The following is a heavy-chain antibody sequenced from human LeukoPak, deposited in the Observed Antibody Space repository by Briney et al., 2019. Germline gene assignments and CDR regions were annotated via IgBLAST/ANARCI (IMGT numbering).Heavy chain of an antibody. J-gene: IGHJ4*02. D-gene: IGHD4-11*01. CDR3: AKDAQRGFDYSNSLEH. CDR2: RWSDGSNK. CDR1: GFTFSHFG. V-gene: IGHV3-33*06. Sequence: GGCLRLSCAASGFTFSHFGMHWVRQAPGKGLEWVAVRWSDGSNKYYAHSVKGRFTISRDNFMNTVSLQMHSLGTGDTAVYYCAKDAQRGFDYSNSLEHWGQGSLVIVSS.